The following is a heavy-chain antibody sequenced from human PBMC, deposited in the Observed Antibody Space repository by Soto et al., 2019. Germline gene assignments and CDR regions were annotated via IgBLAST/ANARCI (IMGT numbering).Heavy chain of an antibody. CDR3: SEGSLPGYGHVYDDY. J-gene: IGHJ4*02. V-gene: IGHV3-23*01. D-gene: IGHD5-12*01. Sequence: EVQLLESGGGFVLPGGSLRLSCAASGFTFSTYDMRWVRQAPGKGLEWVSAINDNGDRTHYADSVKGRFTISRDYSKKPCILQMDRLGADEPAVYYFSEGSLPGYGHVYDDYWGQGTLVTVSS. CDR1: GFTFSTYD. CDR2: INDNGDRT.